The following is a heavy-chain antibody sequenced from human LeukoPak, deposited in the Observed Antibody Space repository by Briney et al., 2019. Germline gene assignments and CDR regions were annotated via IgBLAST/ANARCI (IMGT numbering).Heavy chain of an antibody. J-gene: IGHJ4*02. Sequence: ASVKVSCKASGGTFSSYAISWVRQAPGQGLEWMGGIIPIFGTANYAQKFQGRVTITADKSTSTAYMELSSLRSEDTAVYYCARGSIAAAIQQFDYWGQGTLVTVSS. CDR3: ARGSIAAAIQQFDY. CDR2: IIPIFGTA. CDR1: GGTFSSYA. V-gene: IGHV1-69*06. D-gene: IGHD6-13*01.